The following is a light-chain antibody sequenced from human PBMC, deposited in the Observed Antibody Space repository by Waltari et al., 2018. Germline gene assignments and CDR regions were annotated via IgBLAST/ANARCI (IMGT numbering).Light chain of an antibody. CDR2: EVN. V-gene: IGLV2-23*02. CDR3: SSYISSTSVI. J-gene: IGLJ2*01. Sequence: QSALTQPASVSGSPGQSITISCTGTRSDVGNYNLVSWYQQHPGKAPKLMISEVNKRPSGFDNRSSGSKSGNTASLTISGLQSEDEASYYCSSYISSTSVIFGGGTKLTVL. CDR1: RSDVGNYNL.